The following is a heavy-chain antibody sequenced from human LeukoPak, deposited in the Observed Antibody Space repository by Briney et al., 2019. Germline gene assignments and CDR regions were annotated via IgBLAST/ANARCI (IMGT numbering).Heavy chain of an antibody. J-gene: IGHJ4*02. D-gene: IGHD6-19*01. CDR1: GFTFSSYG. V-gene: IGHV3-30*02. CDR2: IRYDGSNK. Sequence: GGSLRLSCAASGFTFSSYGMHWVRQAPGKGLEWVAFIRYDGSNKYYADSVKGRFTVSRDNSKNTLYLQMNSLRAEDTAVYYCAKDHGSGWRIQPLDYWGQGTLVTVSS. CDR3: AKDHGSGWRIQPLDY.